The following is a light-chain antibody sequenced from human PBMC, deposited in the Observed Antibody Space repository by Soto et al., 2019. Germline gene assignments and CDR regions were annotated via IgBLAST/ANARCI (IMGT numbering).Light chain of an antibody. CDR3: QKYTDALRT. CDR1: QRISGG. V-gene: IGKV1-5*01. CDR2: EAS. Sequence: MHITHSPSTLSPSVGDGVTMTCRASQRISGGFGLDQQKPGKAPKVLGFEASSLESGVPSRFSGSGSGTDFTLTISSLQHADVASSYCQKYTDALRTFGQRTKV. J-gene: IGKJ1*01.